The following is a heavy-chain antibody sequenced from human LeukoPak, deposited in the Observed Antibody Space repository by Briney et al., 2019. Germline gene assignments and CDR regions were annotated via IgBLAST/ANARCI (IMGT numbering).Heavy chain of an antibody. CDR1: GGSLSRYF. CDR3: ARSYGHYYYYMDV. D-gene: IGHD5-18*01. Sequence: SETLSLTCTVSGGSLSRYFWSWIWQPPGKGLEWIGHIYYSGSTNYNPSFKSRVTISVDTSKNQFSLRLSSVTAADTAEYYCARSYGHYYYYMDVWGKGTTVTVSS. V-gene: IGHV4-59*01. J-gene: IGHJ6*03. CDR2: IYYSGST.